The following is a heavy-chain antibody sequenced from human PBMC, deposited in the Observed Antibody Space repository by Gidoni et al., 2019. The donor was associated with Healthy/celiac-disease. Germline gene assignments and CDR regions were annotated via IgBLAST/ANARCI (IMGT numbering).Heavy chain of an antibody. V-gene: IGHV3-23*01. CDR3: AKDLSGSNLYYFDY. D-gene: IGHD1-26*01. CDR1: GFPLSSYA. Sequence: EVQLLESGGGLVQPGGSLRLSCAASGFPLSSYAMRWVRPAPGKGLEWVSAISGSGGSTYYADSVKGRFTISRDNSKNTLYLQMNSLRAEDTAVYYCAKDLSGSNLYYFDYWGQGTLVTVSS. J-gene: IGHJ4*02. CDR2: ISGSGGST.